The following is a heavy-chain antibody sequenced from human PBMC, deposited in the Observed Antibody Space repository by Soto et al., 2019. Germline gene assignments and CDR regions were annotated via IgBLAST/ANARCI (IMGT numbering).Heavy chain of an antibody. Sequence: QVQLQESGPGLVKPSQTLSLTCTVSGGSISSGGYYWSWIRQHPGKGLEWIGYIYYSGSTYYNPSLKSRVTISVDTSKNQFSLKLSSVTTADTAVYYCARVYCSGGSCDEFDYWGQGTLVTVSS. D-gene: IGHD2-15*01. CDR2: IYYSGST. V-gene: IGHV4-31*03. CDR1: GGSISSGGYY. CDR3: ARVYCSGGSCDEFDY. J-gene: IGHJ4*02.